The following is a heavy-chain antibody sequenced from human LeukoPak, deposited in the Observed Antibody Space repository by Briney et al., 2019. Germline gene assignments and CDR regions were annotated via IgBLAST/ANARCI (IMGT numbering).Heavy chain of an antibody. Sequence: GGSLRLSCAASGFTFSSYGMHWVRRAPGKGLEGVAVIWYDGSNKYYADSVKGRFTISRDNSKNTLYLQMNRLRAEDTAVYYCARLGWELGNWDYWGQGTLVTVSS. CDR1: GFTFSSYG. CDR3: ARLGWELGNWDY. V-gene: IGHV3-33*01. J-gene: IGHJ4*02. D-gene: IGHD1-26*01. CDR2: IWYDGSNK.